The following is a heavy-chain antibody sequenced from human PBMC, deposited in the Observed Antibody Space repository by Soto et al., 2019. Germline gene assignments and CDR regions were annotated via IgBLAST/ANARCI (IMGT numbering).Heavy chain of an antibody. V-gene: IGHV4-59*01. D-gene: IGHD3-10*01. Sequence: SETLSLTCTVSGVSITSYYWNWIRQIPGKGLEWIGFIHYSGGSYFNPSLKSRLSMSVDTSKNQFSLKLSSVTAADTAVYYCARVWGGAFDIWGQGTMVTVSS. J-gene: IGHJ3*02. CDR1: GVSITSYY. CDR2: IHYSGGS. CDR3: ARVWGGAFDI.